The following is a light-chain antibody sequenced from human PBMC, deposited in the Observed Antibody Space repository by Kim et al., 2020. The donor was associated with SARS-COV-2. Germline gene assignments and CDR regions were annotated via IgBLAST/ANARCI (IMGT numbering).Light chain of an antibody. CDR3: QAWDSSIYV. CDR2: RDN. Sequence: SVSPGPTASITGSGDKLGDKYASWYQQKPGQSPVVVIFRDNRRPSGIPERFSGSNSGNTATLTISGTQAMDEADYYCQAWDSSIYVFGTGTKVTVL. V-gene: IGLV3-1*01. J-gene: IGLJ1*01. CDR1: KLGDKY.